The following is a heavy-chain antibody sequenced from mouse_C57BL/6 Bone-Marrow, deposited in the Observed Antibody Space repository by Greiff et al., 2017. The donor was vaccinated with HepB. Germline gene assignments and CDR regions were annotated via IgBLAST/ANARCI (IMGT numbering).Heavy chain of an antibody. CDR2: IWTGGGT. CDR3: ARNPYDYDEGYAMDY. V-gene: IGHV2-9-1*01. Sequence: HLVESGPGLVAPSQSLSITCTVSGFSLTSYAISWVRQPPGKGLEWLGVIWTGGGTNYNSALKSRLSISKDNSKSQVFLKMNSLQTDDTARYYCARNPYDYDEGYAMDYWGQGTSVTVSS. J-gene: IGHJ4*01. CDR1: GFSLTSYA. D-gene: IGHD2-4*01.